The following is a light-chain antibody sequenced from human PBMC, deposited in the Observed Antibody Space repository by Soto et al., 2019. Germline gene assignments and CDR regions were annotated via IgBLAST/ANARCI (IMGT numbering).Light chain of an antibody. V-gene: IGKV1-5*03. Sequence: DIQMTQSPSTLSASVGDRVTITCRASQSISTWVAWYQQKPGTAPKLLISKASSLESGVPSRFSGSGSGTEFTLTISGLQPDDFATYYCQQYNTFLYTFGQGTKLEI. CDR1: QSISTW. CDR3: QQYNTFLYT. J-gene: IGKJ2*01. CDR2: KAS.